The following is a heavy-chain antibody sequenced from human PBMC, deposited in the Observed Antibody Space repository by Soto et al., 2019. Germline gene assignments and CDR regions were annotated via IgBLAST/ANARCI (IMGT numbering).Heavy chain of an antibody. J-gene: IGHJ6*02. CDR2: VIPIFGTA. CDR1: GGTFNKYA. CDR3: ARWGTYCGGDCYSGYYGMDV. V-gene: IGHV1-69*01. D-gene: IGHD2-21*02. Sequence: QVQLVQSGAEVKKPGSSVKVSCKASGGTFNKYAIDWVRQAPGQGLEWMGGVIPIFGTANYAQKFQGRVTITADESTSTAYMELSSLRSEDTAVYYCARWGTYCGGDCYSGYYGMDVWGQGTTVTVSS.